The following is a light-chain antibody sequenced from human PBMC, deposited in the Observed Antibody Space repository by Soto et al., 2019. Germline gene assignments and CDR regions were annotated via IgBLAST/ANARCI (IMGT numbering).Light chain of an antibody. Sequence: QSVLTQPPSVSAAPGQKVTISCSGSSSNIGANYVSWYQQLPGTAPKLLIYDNNKRPSGIPDRFSGSKSGTSATLGITGLQTRDEADYYCGTWDSSLSAGVFGGGTKLTVL. J-gene: IGLJ3*02. CDR2: DNN. CDR3: GTWDSSLSAGV. V-gene: IGLV1-51*01. CDR1: SSNIGANY.